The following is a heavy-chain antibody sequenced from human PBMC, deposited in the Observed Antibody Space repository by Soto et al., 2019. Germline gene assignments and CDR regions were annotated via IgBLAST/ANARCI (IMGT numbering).Heavy chain of an antibody. V-gene: IGHV1-18*01. CDR3: ARVVPGAEAWFGP. CDR1: CYTFSYYG. Sequence: SAKVYCKTSCYTFSYYGITWVRQAPGQPLEWLGWISLYSDGTNYAQKFQGRVSMTTDTSTTTAYMELRSLRSDDTAVYYCARVVPGAEAWFGPWGQGTLVTVSS. CDR2: ISLYSDGT. J-gene: IGHJ5*02. D-gene: IGHD2-2*01.